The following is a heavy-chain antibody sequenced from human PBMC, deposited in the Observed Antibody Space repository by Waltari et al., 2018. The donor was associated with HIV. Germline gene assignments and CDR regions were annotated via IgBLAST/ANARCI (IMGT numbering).Heavy chain of an antibody. V-gene: IGHV1-18*01. CDR1: GYTFTSYG. CDR2: ISTYNGNT. J-gene: IGHJ6*02. Sequence: QVQLVQSGTEVKKPGASVKVYCKAAGYTFTSYGISWVRQAPGQGLEWMGWISTYNGNTNYAQKLQGRVTMTTDTSTSTAYMELRSLRSDDTAVYYCARKLDDFWNGYSAVMDVWGQGTPVTVSS. CDR3: ARKLDDFWNGYSAVMDV. D-gene: IGHD3-3*01.